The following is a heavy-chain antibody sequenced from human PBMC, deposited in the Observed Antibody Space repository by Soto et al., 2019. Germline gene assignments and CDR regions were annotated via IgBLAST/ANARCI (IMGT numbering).Heavy chain of an antibody. J-gene: IGHJ6*02. CDR2: IIPIFGTA. V-gene: IGHV1-69*06. CDR3: AGGYYDYVGGSYRPHYYYYGMDV. CDR1: GGTFSSYA. D-gene: IGHD3-16*02. Sequence: QVQLVQSGAEVKKPGSSVKVSCKASGGTFSSYAISWVRQAPGQGLEWMGGIIPIFGTANYAQKFQGRVTIPEEKSPGTAYRGLRSRRSEDTAVYYCAGGYYDYVGGSYRPHYYYYGMDVWGQGTTVTVSS.